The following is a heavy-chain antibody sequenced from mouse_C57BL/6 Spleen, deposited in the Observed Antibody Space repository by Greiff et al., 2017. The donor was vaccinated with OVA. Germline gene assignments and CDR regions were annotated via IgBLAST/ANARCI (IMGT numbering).Heavy chain of an antibody. Sequence: QVQLQQSGPELVKPGASVKISCKASGYAFSSSWMNWVKQRPGKGLEWIGRIYPGDGDTNYNGKFKGKATLTADKSSSTAYMQLSSLASEDSAVYFCARRGTYDGYLFACWGQGTLVTVSA. CDR3: ARRGTYDGYLFAC. V-gene: IGHV1-82*01. D-gene: IGHD2-3*01. CDR2: IYPGDGDT. J-gene: IGHJ3*01. CDR1: GYAFSSSW.